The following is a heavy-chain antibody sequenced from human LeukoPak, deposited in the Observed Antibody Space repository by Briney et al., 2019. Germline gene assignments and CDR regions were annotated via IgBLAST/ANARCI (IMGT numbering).Heavy chain of an antibody. CDR1: GGSFSGYY. J-gene: IGHJ4*02. D-gene: IGHD6-6*01. V-gene: IGHV4-34*01. CDR2: INHSGST. CDR3: VRSSSSIFDY. Sequence: SETLSLTCAVYGGSFSGYYRSWIRQPPGKGLEWIGEINHSGSTNYNPSLKSRVTISVDTSKNQFSLKLSSVTAADTAVYYCVRSSSSIFDYWGQGTLVTVSS.